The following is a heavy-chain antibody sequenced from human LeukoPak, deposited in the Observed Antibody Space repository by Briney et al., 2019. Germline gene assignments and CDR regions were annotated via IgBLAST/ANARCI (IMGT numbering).Heavy chain of an antibody. V-gene: IGHV3-74*01. CDR1: GFTFSSYW. J-gene: IGHJ6*02. Sequence: GGSLILSCAASGFTFSSYWMHWVRQAPGKGLVWVSRMNSDGSSTSYADSVKGRFTISRDNAKNTLYLQMNSLRAEDTAVYYCARAGYCSGGSCYSTGMDVWGQGTTVTVSS. CDR3: ARAGYCSGGSCYSTGMDV. CDR2: MNSDGSST. D-gene: IGHD2-15*01.